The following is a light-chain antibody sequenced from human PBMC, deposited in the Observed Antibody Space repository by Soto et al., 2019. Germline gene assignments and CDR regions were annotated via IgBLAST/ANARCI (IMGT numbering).Light chain of an antibody. CDR1: TNDVGGYDH. Sequence: QSALAQPRSVSGSPGQSVTISCTGTTNDVGGYDHVSWYQQHPGKAPELMIYDVTKRPSGVPDRFSGSKSGNTASLTISGLQVEDEADYHCCSYAGSSSPFVFGTGTKFTVL. CDR2: DVT. CDR3: CSYAGSSSPFV. V-gene: IGLV2-11*01. J-gene: IGLJ1*01.